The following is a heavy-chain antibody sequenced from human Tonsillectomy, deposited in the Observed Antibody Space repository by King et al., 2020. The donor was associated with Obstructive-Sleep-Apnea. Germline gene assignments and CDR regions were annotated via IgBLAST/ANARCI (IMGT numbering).Heavy chain of an antibody. CDR1: GGSISSYY. CDR2: IYYSGST. J-gene: IGHJ4*02. D-gene: IGHD3-22*01. Sequence: PLQESGPGLVKPSETLSLTCTVSGGSISSYYWSWIRQPPGKGLEWIGYIYYSGSTNYNPSLKSRVTISVDTSKNQFSLKLSSVTAADTAVYYCASGFSYYYDSSGYYYFDYWGQGTLVTVSS. CDR3: ASGFSYYYDSSGYYYFDY. V-gene: IGHV4-59*01.